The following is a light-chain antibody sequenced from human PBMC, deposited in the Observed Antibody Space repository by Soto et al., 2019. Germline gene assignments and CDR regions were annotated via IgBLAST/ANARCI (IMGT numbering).Light chain of an antibody. CDR2: EVS. CDR3: SSYAGSNNFEV. V-gene: IGLV2-8*01. Sequence: QSALTQPPSVSGSPGQSVTISCTGTSSDVGGYNYVSWYQQHPGKAPKLMIYEVSKRPSGVPDRFSGSKSGNTASLTVSGLQAEDQADYYCSSYAGSNNFEVFGTGTKVTVL. CDR1: SSDVGGYNY. J-gene: IGLJ1*01.